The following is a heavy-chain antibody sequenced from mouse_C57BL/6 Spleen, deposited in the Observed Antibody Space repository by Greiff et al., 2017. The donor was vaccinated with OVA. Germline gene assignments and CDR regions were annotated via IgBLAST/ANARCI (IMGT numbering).Heavy chain of an antibody. Sequence: VQLKESGPELVKPGASVKISCKASGYSFTGYYMNWVKQSPEKSLEWIGEINPSTGGTTYNQKFKAKATLTVDKSSSTACMQLKSLTSEDSAVYYCARGIYYGPDYWGQGTTLTVSS. CDR1: GYSFTGYY. J-gene: IGHJ2*01. CDR2: INPSTGGT. V-gene: IGHV1-42*01. CDR3: ARGIYYGPDY. D-gene: IGHD1-2*01.